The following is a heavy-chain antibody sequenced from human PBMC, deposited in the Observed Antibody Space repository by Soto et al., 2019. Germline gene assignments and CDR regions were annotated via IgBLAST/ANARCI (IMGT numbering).Heavy chain of an antibody. CDR2: IYWDDDK. Sequence: QITLKESAPTRVKPTQTLTLTCTFSGFSLTSRPMGVGWIRQPPGKALEWLAFIYWDDDKRYSPSLRSRLTTTKDTSGNQVVLTVTNMDPVDTATYYCAHRLSGYNWNGGYFDSWGQGALVTVSS. V-gene: IGHV2-5*02. J-gene: IGHJ4*02. CDR1: GFSLTSRPMG. CDR3: AHRLSGYNWNGGYFDS. D-gene: IGHD1-1*01.